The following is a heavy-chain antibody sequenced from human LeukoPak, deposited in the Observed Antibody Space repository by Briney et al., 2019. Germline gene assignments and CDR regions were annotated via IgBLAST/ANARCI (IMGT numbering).Heavy chain of an antibody. CDR3: AKNDTAMALGY. V-gene: IGHV1-18*01. CDR2: ISAYNDNT. Sequence: ASVTVSCQASGYTFTSYGISWVRQPPGKGLEWMGWISAYNDNTNYAQKLQGRVTMTTDTSTSTAYMELRSLRSDDTAVYYCAKNDTAMALGYWGQGNLVTVSS. J-gene: IGHJ4*02. D-gene: IGHD5-18*01. CDR1: GYTFTSYG.